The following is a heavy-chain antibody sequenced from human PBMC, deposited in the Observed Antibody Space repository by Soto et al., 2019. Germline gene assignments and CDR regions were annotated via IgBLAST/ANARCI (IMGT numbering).Heavy chain of an antibody. CDR2: ISAIIGTA. Sequence: GASVKVSCKASGYTFTSYGISWVRQAPGQGLEWMGGISAIIGTANYAQKFQGRVTITADESTSTAYMELSSLRSEDTAVYYCASPRANYDYVWGSYRFDAFDIWGQGTMVTVSS. J-gene: IGHJ3*02. CDR1: GYTFTSYG. D-gene: IGHD3-16*02. CDR3: ASPRANYDYVWGSYRFDAFDI. V-gene: IGHV1-69*13.